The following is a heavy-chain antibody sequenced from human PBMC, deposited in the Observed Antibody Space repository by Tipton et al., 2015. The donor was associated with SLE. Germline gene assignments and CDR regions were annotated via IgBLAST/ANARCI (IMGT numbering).Heavy chain of an antibody. Sequence: SLRLSCAASGFTFSSYEMSWVRQAPGKGLEWVSIISSSGSSTQYADSVKGRFTISRDNAKNSLFLQMNSLRVEDTAAYYCALGFAANWGQETLVTVSS. CDR2: ISSSGSST. V-gene: IGHV3-48*03. CDR1: GFTFSSYE. J-gene: IGHJ4*02. CDR3: ALGFAAN. D-gene: IGHD3-16*01.